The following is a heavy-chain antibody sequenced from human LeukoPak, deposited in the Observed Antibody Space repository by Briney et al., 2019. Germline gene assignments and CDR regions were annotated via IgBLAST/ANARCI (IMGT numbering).Heavy chain of an antibody. CDR2: ISGSGTTT. V-gene: IGHV3-23*01. CDR3: AKGHSDHGAVDY. CDR1: GFTVSNYA. Sequence: GGSLRLSCAASGFTVSNYAMSWVRQAPGKGLEWVPGISGSGTTTYYADSVQGRFTISRDNSKNTLYLQMNGLRDEDTAVYYCAKGHSDHGAVDYWGQGTLVTVSS. J-gene: IGHJ4*02. D-gene: IGHD4-17*01.